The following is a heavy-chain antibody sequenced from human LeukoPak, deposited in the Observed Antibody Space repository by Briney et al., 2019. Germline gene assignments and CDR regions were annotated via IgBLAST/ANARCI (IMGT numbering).Heavy chain of an antibody. D-gene: IGHD3-22*01. CDR1: GGTFSSYA. J-gene: IGHJ3*02. CDR3: ARETAAIYDSSGYPSAFDI. CDR2: IIPIFGTA. Sequence: GASVKVSCKASGGTFSSYAISWVRQAPGQGLEWMGGIIPIFGTANYAQKFQGRVTITADESTSTAYMELSSLRSEDTAVYYCARETAAIYDSSGYPSAFDIWGQGTMVTVSS. V-gene: IGHV1-69*13.